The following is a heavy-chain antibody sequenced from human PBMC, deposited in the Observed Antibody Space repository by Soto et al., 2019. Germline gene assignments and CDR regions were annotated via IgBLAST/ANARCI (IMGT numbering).Heavy chain of an antibody. Sequence: QVHLVQSGTEVKKPGASVKVSCKVSGHTLTEFSMHWERQAPGKGLEWMGGFDPEDGEIIYAQKFQGRVTMTEDPSTDSAYMELSSLRSEDTAVYYCAAGGTRWLHSPFDYWGQGTLLTVSS. CDR3: AAGGTRWLHSPFDY. CDR2: FDPEDGEI. D-gene: IGHD1-1*01. CDR1: GHTLTEFS. V-gene: IGHV1-24*01. J-gene: IGHJ4*02.